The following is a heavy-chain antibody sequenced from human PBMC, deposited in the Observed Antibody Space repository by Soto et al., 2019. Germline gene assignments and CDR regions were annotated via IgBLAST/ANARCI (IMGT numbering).Heavy chain of an antibody. V-gene: IGHV4-59*01. CDR2: IYYSGST. D-gene: IGHD3-22*01. CDR1: GGSISDYY. J-gene: IGHJ3*02. Sequence: PSETLSLTCTVSGGSISDYYWSWIRQPPGKGLEWIGYIYYSGSTNYNPSLKSRVTISVDTSKNQFSLKLSSVTAADTAVYYCARDFPYSYYYDSSGYGAFDIWGQGTMVTVSS. CDR3: ARDFPYSYYYDSSGYGAFDI.